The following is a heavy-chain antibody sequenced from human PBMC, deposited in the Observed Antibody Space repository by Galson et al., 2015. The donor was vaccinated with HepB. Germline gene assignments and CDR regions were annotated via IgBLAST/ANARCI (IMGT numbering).Heavy chain of an antibody. D-gene: IGHD2-2*01. CDR1: GFTFSSYG. Sequence: SLRLSCAASGFTFSSYGMHWVRQAPGKGLEWVAVISYDGSNKYYADSVKGRFTISRDNAENSLYLQMNSLRAEDTAVYYCAREARRCSSASCYPDSWGQGTLVTVSS. V-gene: IGHV3-30*03. J-gene: IGHJ4*02. CDR2: ISYDGSNK. CDR3: AREARRCSSASCYPDS.